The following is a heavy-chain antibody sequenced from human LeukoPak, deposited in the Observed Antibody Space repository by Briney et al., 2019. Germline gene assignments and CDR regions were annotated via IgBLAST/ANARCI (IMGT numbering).Heavy chain of an antibody. CDR3: ATALDFAY. V-gene: IGHV1-24*01. D-gene: IGHD1-1*01. Sequence: ASVKVSCKASGYTFTSYYMHWVRQAPGKGLEWMGGFDPEDGETIYAQKFQGRVTMTEDTSTDTAYMELSSLRSEDTAVYYCATALDFAYWGQGTLVTVSS. CDR1: GYTFTSYY. CDR2: FDPEDGET. J-gene: IGHJ4*02.